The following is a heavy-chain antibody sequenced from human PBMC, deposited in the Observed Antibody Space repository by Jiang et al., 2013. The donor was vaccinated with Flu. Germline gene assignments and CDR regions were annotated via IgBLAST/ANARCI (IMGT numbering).Heavy chain of an antibody. CDR2: ISTYNGNT. J-gene: IGHJ4*02. V-gene: IGHV1-18*01. D-gene: IGHD3-10*01. CDR1: GYTFTQYS. CDR3: ARDWSGF. Sequence: SVKVSCKASGYTFTQYSISWVRQAPGQGLEWMGWISTYNGNTNYAQKFQGRVTMTTDTSTSTVYMELRSLRSDDTAMYYCARDWSGFWGQGTLVTVSS.